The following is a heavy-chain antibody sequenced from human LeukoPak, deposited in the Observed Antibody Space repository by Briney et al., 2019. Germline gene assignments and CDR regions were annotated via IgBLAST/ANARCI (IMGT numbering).Heavy chain of an antibody. V-gene: IGHV4-4*07. J-gene: IGHJ5*02. CDR1: GGSISSYY. CDR2: IYGTGTI. D-gene: IGHD3-10*01. Sequence: SETLSLTCTVSGGSISSYYWSWIRQPAGKGLEWIGRIYGTGTITYNPSLQSRVTMSVDTSKNEFSLKMSPVTAADTAVYYCTRDSGTTGEVKFDPWGQGTLVAVSS. CDR3: TRDSGTTGEVKFDP.